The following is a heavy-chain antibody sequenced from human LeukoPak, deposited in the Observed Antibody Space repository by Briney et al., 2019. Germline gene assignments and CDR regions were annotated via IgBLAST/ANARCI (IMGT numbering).Heavy chain of an antibody. CDR1: GYSFTSYW. D-gene: IGHD2-2*01. CDR2: IYPGDSDT. V-gene: IGHV5-51*01. CDR3: ARPRGGYCSSTSCRPGDAFDI. J-gene: IGHJ3*02. Sequence: GESLKISCKGSGYSFTSYWIGWVRQMPGKGLEWMGIIYPGDSDTRCSPSFQGQVTISADKSISTAYLQWSSLKASDTAMYYCARPRGGYCSSTSCRPGDAFDIWGQGTMVTVSS.